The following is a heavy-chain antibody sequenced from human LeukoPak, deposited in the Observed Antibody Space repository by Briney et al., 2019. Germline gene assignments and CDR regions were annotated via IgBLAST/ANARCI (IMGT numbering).Heavy chain of an antibody. V-gene: IGHV1-18*01. Sequence: ASVKVSCKTSGYTFSGFGISWVRQAPGQGLEWVGWISIYHGSTDYSKKFQGRVTMTTDTSTNTVYMDLRGLKSDDTAVYYCARDRRVVATISSYFDFWGQGTLATVSS. J-gene: IGHJ4*02. D-gene: IGHD5-12*01. CDR2: ISIYHGST. CDR3: ARDRRVVATISSYFDF. CDR1: GYTFSGFG.